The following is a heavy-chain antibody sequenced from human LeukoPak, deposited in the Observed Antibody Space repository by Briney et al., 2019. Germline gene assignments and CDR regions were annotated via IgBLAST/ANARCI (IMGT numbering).Heavy chain of an antibody. J-gene: IGHJ6*02. CDR1: GSTFSDYY. V-gene: IGHV3-11*01. Sequence: GGSLRLSCAASGSTFSDYYMSWIRQAPGKGLEWVSYISSSGSTIYYADSVKGRFTISRDNAKNSLYLQMNSLRAEDTAVYYCARDRIPPYYYYYYGMDVWGQGTTVTVSS. CDR2: ISSSGSTI. CDR3: ARDRIPPYYYYYYGMDV.